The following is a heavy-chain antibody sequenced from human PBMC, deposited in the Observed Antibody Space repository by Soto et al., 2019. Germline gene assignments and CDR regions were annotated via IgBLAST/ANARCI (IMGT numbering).Heavy chain of an antibody. CDR3: ARDGAPYYDFWSGYFNFDY. D-gene: IGHD3-3*01. Sequence: GASVKVSCKASGGTFSSYAISWVRQAPGQGLEWMGGIIPIFGTANYAQKFQGKVTITADKSTSTAYMGLSSLRSEDTAVYYCARDGAPYYDFWSGYFNFDYWGQGTLVTVSS. J-gene: IGHJ4*02. CDR1: GGTFSSYA. CDR2: IIPIFGTA. V-gene: IGHV1-69*06.